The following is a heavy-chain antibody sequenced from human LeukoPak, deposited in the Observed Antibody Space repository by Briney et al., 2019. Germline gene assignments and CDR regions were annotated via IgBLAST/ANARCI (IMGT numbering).Heavy chain of an antibody. V-gene: IGHV3-23*01. CDR2: ISGSGGST. J-gene: IGHJ4*02. CDR3: AKDSVDIIVVPAAYHDY. CDR1: GFTFSNYG. D-gene: IGHD2-2*01. Sequence: GGTLRLSCAASGFTFSNYGMSWVRQAPGKGLEWVSAISGSGGSTFYADSVKGRFTISRDNPKNTLYLQMNTLRAEDTALYYCAKDSVDIIVVPAAYHDYWGQGTLVTVSS.